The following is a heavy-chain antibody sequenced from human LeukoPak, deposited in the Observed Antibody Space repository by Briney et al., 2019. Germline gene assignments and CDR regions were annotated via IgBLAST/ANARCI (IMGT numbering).Heavy chain of an antibody. D-gene: IGHD2-21*02. J-gene: IGHJ4*02. CDR1: GGSFSGYY. CDR2: IYYSGNT. Sequence: SETLSLTCAVYGGSFSGYYWSWIRQPPGKGLEWIGSIYYSGNTYYNPSLKSRVTISVDTSKNQFSLKLSSVTAADTAVYYCARPRQGDYYFDYWGQGTLVTVSS. V-gene: IGHV4-34*01. CDR3: ARPRQGDYYFDY.